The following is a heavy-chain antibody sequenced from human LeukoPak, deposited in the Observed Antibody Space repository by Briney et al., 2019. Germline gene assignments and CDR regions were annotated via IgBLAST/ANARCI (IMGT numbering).Heavy chain of an antibody. CDR2: ISGDAGRT. D-gene: IGHD6-13*01. J-gene: IGHJ4*02. V-gene: IGHV3-23*01. Sequence: GGTLRLSCAASGFTFSSYGMNWVRQAPGKGLEWVSGISGDAGRTYYADSVKGRFTISRDNAKNSLYLQMNSLRAEDTAVYYCAKGRGSSWSFFDYWGQGTLVTVSS. CDR1: GFTFSSYG. CDR3: AKGRGSSWSFFDY.